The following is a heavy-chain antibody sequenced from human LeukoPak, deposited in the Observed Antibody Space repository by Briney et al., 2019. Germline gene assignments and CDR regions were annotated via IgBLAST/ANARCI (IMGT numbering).Heavy chain of an antibody. CDR1: GYTFTSYY. V-gene: IGHV1-46*01. CDR3: ARGINYYDRSGSFDY. Sequence: ASVRVSCKASGYTFTSYYMHWVRQAPGQGLEWMGISSPSGGSTSYARKFQGRVTMTRDTSTSTVYMELSSLRSEDTAVYYCARGINYYDRSGSFDYWGQGTLVTVSS. D-gene: IGHD3-22*01. CDR2: SSPSGGST. J-gene: IGHJ4*02.